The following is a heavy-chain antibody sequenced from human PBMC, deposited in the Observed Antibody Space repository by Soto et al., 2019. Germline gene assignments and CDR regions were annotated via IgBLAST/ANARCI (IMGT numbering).Heavy chain of an antibody. V-gene: IGHV3-33*01. CDR1: GFTFSSYG. CDR2: IWYDGINK. D-gene: IGHD6-19*01. J-gene: IGHJ4*02. Sequence: QVQLVESGGGVVQPGRSLRLSCAASGFTFSSYGMHWVRQAPGKGLEWVAVIWYDGINKYYADSVKGRFTISRDNSKNTLYLQMNSLRAEDTAVYYCARDLRVEQLLVGAFGYWGQVTLVTVSS. CDR3: ARDLRVEQLLVGAFGY.